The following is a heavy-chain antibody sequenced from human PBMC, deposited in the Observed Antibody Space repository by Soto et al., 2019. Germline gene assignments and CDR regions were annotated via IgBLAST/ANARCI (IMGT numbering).Heavy chain of an antibody. CDR1: GVTFSSYT. Sequence: GWSLGLACAACGVTFSSYTMSWVRKAPGKGLEWVSGISAGGGTTYYADSVKGRFTISRDNSKNTLYLQMNSLRAEDTAVYYCAKDKDIVVVPVASTLDYWGQGTLVTVSS. CDR2: ISAGGGTT. D-gene: IGHD2-2*01. J-gene: IGHJ4*02. CDR3: AKDKDIVVVPVASTLDY. V-gene: IGHV3-23*01.